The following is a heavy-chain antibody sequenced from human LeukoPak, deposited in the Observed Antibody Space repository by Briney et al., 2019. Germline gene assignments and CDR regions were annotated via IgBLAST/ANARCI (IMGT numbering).Heavy chain of an antibody. J-gene: IGHJ6*02. CDR3: ARVAPFYYYGIDV. V-gene: IGHV4-34*01. Sequence: SETLSLTCAVYGGSFSGYYWSWIRQPPGKGLEWIGEINHSGSTNYDPSLKSRVTISVDTSKNQFSLKLSAVTAADTAVYYCARVAPFYYYGIDVWGQGTTVTVSS. CDR2: INHSGST. CDR1: GGSFSGYY.